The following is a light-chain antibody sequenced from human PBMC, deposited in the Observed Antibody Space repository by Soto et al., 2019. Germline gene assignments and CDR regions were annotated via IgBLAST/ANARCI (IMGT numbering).Light chain of an antibody. J-gene: IGLJ1*01. Sequence: QSSLTQPASVSGSPGQSITISCTGISSDVGGYDYVSWYQQLPGKAPKLIIYDVSNRPSGVSNRFSASKPANAASLTISGLEAEDEADYYCSSYTSSSTLYVFGTGTKVTVL. CDR1: SSDVGGYDY. CDR3: SSYTSSSTLYV. V-gene: IGLV2-14*03. CDR2: DVS.